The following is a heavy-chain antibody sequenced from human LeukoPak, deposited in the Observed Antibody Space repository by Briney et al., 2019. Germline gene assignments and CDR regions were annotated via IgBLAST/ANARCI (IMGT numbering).Heavy chain of an antibody. V-gene: IGHV3-30*03. CDR2: ISYDGSNK. Sequence: PGGSLRLSCVASGFTFSSYGMHWVRQAPGKGLEWVAVISYDGSNKYYADSVKGRFTISRDNSKNTLYLQMNSLRAEDTAVYYCARVKAYNDYVWGSYRTSWVFDYWGQGTLVTVSS. CDR3: ARVKAYNDYVWGSYRTSWVFDY. J-gene: IGHJ4*02. D-gene: IGHD3-16*02. CDR1: GFTFSSYG.